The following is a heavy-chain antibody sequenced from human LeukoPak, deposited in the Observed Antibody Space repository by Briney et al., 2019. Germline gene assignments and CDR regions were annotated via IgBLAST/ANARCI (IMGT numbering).Heavy chain of an antibody. V-gene: IGHV1-46*01. Sequence: ASVKVSCKASGYTFTSYYMHWVRQAPGQGLEWMGIINPSGGSTSYAQKFQGRVTMTRDTSTSTVYMELSSLRSEDTAVYYCARDKPLRYCSGGSCYPYDAFDIWGQGTMVTVSS. CDR3: ARDKPLRYCSGGSCYPYDAFDI. D-gene: IGHD2-15*01. J-gene: IGHJ3*02. CDR1: GYTFTSYY. CDR2: INPSGGST.